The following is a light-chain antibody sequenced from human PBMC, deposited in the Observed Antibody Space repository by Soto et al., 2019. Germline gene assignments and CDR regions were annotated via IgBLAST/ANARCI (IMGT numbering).Light chain of an antibody. CDR2: GAS. J-gene: IGKJ1*01. V-gene: IGKV1-39*01. CDR3: QQGYTTPQVT. CDR1: QTISRF. Sequence: DIQMTQSPSSLSASIGDTVTITCRASQTISRFLNWYQQKPGKAPTLLIFGASSLERGAPTRFSGRGSGTDFTLTISNLQPEDFATYYCQQGYTTPQVTFGQGTKVDVK.